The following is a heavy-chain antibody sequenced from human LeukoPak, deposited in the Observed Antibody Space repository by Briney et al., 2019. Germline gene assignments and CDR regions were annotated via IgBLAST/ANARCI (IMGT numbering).Heavy chain of an antibody. D-gene: IGHD6-13*01. CDR1: GYTFTGYY. Sequence: ASVKVSCKASGYTFTGYYMHWVRQAPGQGLEWMGWINPNSGGTNYAQKFQGRVTMTRDTSISTAYMELSRLRSDDTAVYYCARDLAAAPKFDYWGQGTLVTVSS. CDR3: ARDLAAAPKFDY. J-gene: IGHJ4*02. V-gene: IGHV1-2*02. CDR2: INPNSGGT.